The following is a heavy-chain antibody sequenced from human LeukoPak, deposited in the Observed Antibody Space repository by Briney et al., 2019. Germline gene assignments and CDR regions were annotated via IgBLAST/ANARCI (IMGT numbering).Heavy chain of an antibody. V-gene: IGHV3-21*04. Sequence: PGGSLRLSCAASGFTFSSYSMNWVRQAPGKGLEWVSSISSSSSYIYYADSVKGRFTISRDNAKNSLYLQMNSLRTDDTALYYCAKDRGGSSQLGDAFDVWGQGTMVSVSS. CDR3: AKDRGGSSQLGDAFDV. CDR1: GFTFSSYS. J-gene: IGHJ3*01. CDR2: ISSSSSYI. D-gene: IGHD2-15*01.